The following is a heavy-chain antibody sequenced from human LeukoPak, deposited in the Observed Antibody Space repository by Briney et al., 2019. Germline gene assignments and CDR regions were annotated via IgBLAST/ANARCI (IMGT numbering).Heavy chain of an antibody. CDR3: ARVAIREYYYYYMDV. V-gene: IGHV1-8*03. J-gene: IGHJ6*03. D-gene: IGHD2-2*02. CDR2: MNPNSGNT. Sequence: ASVKVSCKASGYTFTSYDINWVRQATGQGLEWMGWMNPNSGNTGYAQKFQGRVTITRNTSISTAYMELSSLRSEDTAVYYCARVAIREYYYYYMDVWGKGTTVTISS. CDR1: GYTFTSYD.